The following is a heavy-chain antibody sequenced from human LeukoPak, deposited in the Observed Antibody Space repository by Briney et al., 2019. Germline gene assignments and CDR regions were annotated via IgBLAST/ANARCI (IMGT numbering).Heavy chain of an antibody. V-gene: IGHV3-48*04. CDR1: GFSFSEHS. Sequence: GGSLRLSCAASGFSFSEHSMNWVRQAPGKGLGWVSNISGSSSAMNYADSVKGRFTISRDNAKNSLYLEMSSLRAEDTAVYYCARDRDWSFDYWGLGTLVSVSS. D-gene: IGHD3-9*01. CDR2: ISGSSSAM. J-gene: IGHJ4*02. CDR3: ARDRDWSFDY.